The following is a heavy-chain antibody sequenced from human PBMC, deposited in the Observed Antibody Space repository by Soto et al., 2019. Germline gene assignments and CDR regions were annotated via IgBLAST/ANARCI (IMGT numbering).Heavy chain of an antibody. CDR3: ARLGRGYRDGHIWYYYGMDV. CDR2: IIPIFGTA. Sequence: SVKVSCKASGGTFSSYAISWVRQAPGQGLEWMGGIIPIFGTANYAQKFQGRVTITADESTGTAYMELSSLRSADTAVYYCARLGRGYRDGHIWYYYGMDVWGQGTTVTVSS. CDR1: GGTFSSYA. V-gene: IGHV1-69*13. J-gene: IGHJ6*02. D-gene: IGHD5-18*01.